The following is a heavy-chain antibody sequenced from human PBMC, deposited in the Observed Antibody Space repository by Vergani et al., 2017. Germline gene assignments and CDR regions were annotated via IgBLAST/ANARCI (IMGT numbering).Heavy chain of an antibody. Sequence: QVQLVQSGAEVKQPGSSVKVSCKASGGTFSSYTISWVRQAPGQGLEWMGRIIPILGIANYAQKFQGRVTITADKSTSTAYMEMSSLRSEDTAVYYCAGELAYYDNPTYACYGMDVWGQGPTVTVSS. CDR3: AGELAYYDNPTYACYGMDV. CDR2: IIPILGIA. J-gene: IGHJ6*02. CDR1: GGTFSSYT. V-gene: IGHV1-69*08. D-gene: IGHD3-22*01.